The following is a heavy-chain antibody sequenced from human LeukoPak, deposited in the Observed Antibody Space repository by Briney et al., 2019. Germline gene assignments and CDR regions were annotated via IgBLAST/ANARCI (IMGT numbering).Heavy chain of an antibody. CDR2: IIPIFGTA. CDR3: ARTLPRITMKEGDWFDP. CDR1: GGTFSSYA. J-gene: IGHJ5*02. Sequence: SVKVSCKASGGTFSSYAISWVRQAPGQGLEWMGRIIPIFGTANYAQKFQGRVTITTDESTSTAYIELNSLRSEDTAVYYCARTLPRITMKEGDWFDPWGQGTLGTVSS. D-gene: IGHD3-22*01. V-gene: IGHV1-69*05.